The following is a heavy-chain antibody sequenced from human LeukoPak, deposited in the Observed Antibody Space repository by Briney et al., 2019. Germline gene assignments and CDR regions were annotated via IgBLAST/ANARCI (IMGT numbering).Heavy chain of an antibody. CDR2: INPSGGST. CDR3: ARDSADYGDYDY. V-gene: IGHV1-46*01. Sequence: VASVKVSCKASGYTFTSYFMHWVRQAPGRGLDWMGIINPSGGSTSYAQKFQGRVTMTRDTSTSTVYMELSSLRSEDTAVYYCARDSADYGDYDYWGQGTLVTVSS. CDR1: GYTFTSYF. J-gene: IGHJ4*02. D-gene: IGHD4-17*01.